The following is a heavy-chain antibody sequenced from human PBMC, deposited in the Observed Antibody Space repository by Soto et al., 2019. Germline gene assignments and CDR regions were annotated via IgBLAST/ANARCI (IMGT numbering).Heavy chain of an antibody. V-gene: IGHV4-30-4*01. J-gene: IGHJ6*02. Sequence: KPSETLSLTCTVSGGSISSGHYYWSWIRQPPGKGLEWIGCIFYSGSTFYSPSLKSRVTISADTSKNQFSLKLSSVTAADTAVYYCASLLREAAAGNPYSYYDLDVWGPGTTVTVSS. CDR2: IFYSGST. CDR1: GGSISSGHYY. D-gene: IGHD6-13*01. CDR3: ASLLREAAAGNPYSYYDLDV.